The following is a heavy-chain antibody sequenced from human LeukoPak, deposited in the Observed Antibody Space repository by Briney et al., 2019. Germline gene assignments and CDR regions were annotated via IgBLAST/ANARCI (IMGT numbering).Heavy chain of an antibody. CDR3: ARDRGDGYNPFDY. CDR1: GGSISSSSYY. Sequence: SETLSLTCTVSGGSISSSSYYWSWIRQPPGKGLEWIGYIYYSGSTNYNPSLKSRVTISVDTSKNQFSLKLSSVTAADTAVYYCARDRGDGYNPFDYWGQGTLVTVSS. V-gene: IGHV4-61*01. D-gene: IGHD5-24*01. J-gene: IGHJ4*02. CDR2: IYYSGST.